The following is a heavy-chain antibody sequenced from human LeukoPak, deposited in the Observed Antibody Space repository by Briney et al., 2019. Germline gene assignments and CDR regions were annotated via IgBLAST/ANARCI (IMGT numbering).Heavy chain of an antibody. CDR2: IFHSGST. V-gene: IGHV4-59*01. CDR3: ARSAFGDYSFDY. J-gene: IGHJ4*02. Sequence: SETLSLTCTVSGGSISRYYWGWIRQPPGKGLEWIGYIFHSGSTNSNPSLKSRVTISVDTSKNQFSLKLSSVTAADTAVYYCARSAFGDYSFDYWGQGTLVTVPS. CDR1: GGSISRYY. D-gene: IGHD3-16*01.